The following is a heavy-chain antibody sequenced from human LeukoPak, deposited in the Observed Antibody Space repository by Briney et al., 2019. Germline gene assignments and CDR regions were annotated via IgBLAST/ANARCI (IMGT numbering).Heavy chain of an antibody. D-gene: IGHD2-15*01. Sequence: GGSLRLPCAASGFTFSSYSMNWVRQAPGKGLEWVSSISSSSSYIYYADSVKGRFTISRDNAKNSLYLQMNSLRAEDTAVYYCASSGVVVVAEFDYWGQGTLVTVSS. CDR2: ISSSSSYI. V-gene: IGHV3-21*01. CDR1: GFTFSSYS. J-gene: IGHJ4*02. CDR3: ASSGVVVVAEFDY.